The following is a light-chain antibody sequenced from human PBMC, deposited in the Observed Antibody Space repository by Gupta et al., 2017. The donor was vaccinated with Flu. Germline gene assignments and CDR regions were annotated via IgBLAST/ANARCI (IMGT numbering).Light chain of an antibody. V-gene: IGLV3-21*02. J-gene: IGLJ3*02. CDR2: DDS. CDR1: NIGSKS. CDR3: QVWDCSSDDFWV. Sequence: SYVLTQPPSVSVAPGQTARITCGGNNIGSKSVHWYQQKPGQAPVVVVHDDSDRPSGIPERFSGSNSGNTATTTITRVEAGDEADYYCQVWDCSSDDFWVFGGGTKLTVL.